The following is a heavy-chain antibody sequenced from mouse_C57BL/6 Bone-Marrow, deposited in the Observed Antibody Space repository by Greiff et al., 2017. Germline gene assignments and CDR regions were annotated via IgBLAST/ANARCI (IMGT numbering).Heavy chain of an antibody. J-gene: IGHJ1*03. V-gene: IGHV14-4*01. CDR3: TTPTTVVPYWYFDV. D-gene: IGHD1-1*01. Sequence: VQLQQSGAELVRPGASVKLSCTASGFNIKDDYMHWVKQRPEQGLEWIGWIDPENGDTEYASKFQGKATITADTSSNTAYLQLSSLTSEDTAVYYGTTPTTVVPYWYFDVWGTGTTVTVSS. CDR1: GFNIKDDY. CDR2: IDPENGDT.